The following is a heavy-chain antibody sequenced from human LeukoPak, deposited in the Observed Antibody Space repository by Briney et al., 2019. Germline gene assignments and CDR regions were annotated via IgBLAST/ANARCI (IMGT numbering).Heavy chain of an antibody. CDR3: ARLYCSSTSCSLFPYYYYYYYMDV. CDR1: GYTFTSYG. V-gene: IGHV1-18*01. J-gene: IGHJ6*03. D-gene: IGHD2-2*01. Sequence: GASVKVSCTASGYTFTSYGISWVRQAPGQGLEWMGWISAYNGNTNYAQKLQGRVTMTTDTSTSTAYMELRSLRSDDTAVYYCARLYCSSTSCSLFPYYYYYYYMDVWGKGTTVTVSS. CDR2: ISAYNGNT.